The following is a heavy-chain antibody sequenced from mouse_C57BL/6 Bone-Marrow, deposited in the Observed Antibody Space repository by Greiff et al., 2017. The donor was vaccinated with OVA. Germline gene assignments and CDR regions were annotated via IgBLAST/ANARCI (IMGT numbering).Heavy chain of an antibody. CDR3: TRPSATLRWFAY. D-gene: IGHD1-2*01. Sequence: EVKLMESGEGLVKPGGSLKLSCAASGFTFSSYAMSWVRQTPEKRLEWVAYISSGGDYIYYADTVKGRFTISRDNARNTLYLQMSSLKSEDTAMYYCTRPSATLRWFAYWGQGTLVTVSA. J-gene: IGHJ3*01. V-gene: IGHV5-9-1*02. CDR1: GFTFSSYA. CDR2: ISSGGDYI.